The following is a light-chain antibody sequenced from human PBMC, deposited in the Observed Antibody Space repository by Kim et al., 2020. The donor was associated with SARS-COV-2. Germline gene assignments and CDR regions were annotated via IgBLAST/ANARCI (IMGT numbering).Light chain of an antibody. J-gene: IGLJ3*02. CDR2: YDS. CDR3: LVWDSSSDLGV. V-gene: IGLV3-21*04. Sequence: SYELTQPPSVSVAPGKTARITCGGNNIGSKSVHWYQQKPGQAPVLVIYYDSDRPSGIPERFSGSNSGNTATLTISRVEAGDEADHYCLVWDSSSDLGVFG. CDR1: NIGSKS.